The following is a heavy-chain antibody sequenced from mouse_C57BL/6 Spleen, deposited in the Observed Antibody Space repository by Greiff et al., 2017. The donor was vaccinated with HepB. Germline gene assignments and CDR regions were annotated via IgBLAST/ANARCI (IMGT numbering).Heavy chain of an antibody. J-gene: IGHJ2*01. CDR2: INPSSGYT. CDR3: ARRNYDGSSYEDYFDY. V-gene: IGHV1-7*01. CDR1: GYTFTSYW. D-gene: IGHD1-1*01. Sequence: VQLQQSGAELAKPGASVKLSCKASGYTFTSYWMHWVKQRPGQGLDWIGYINPSSGYTKYNQKFKDKATLTADKSSSTAYMQRSSLTYEDSAVYYCARRNYDGSSYEDYFDYWGQGNTLTVSS.